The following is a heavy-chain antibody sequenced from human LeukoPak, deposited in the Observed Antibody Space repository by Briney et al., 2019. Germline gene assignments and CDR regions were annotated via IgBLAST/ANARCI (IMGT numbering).Heavy chain of an antibody. CDR3: ARAAIDTSGYYSFDY. D-gene: IGHD3-22*01. Sequence: SQTLSLTCALSGDSVSSNRASWVWIRQCPTRGIEWLGRTYYRSKWYNDYAVSVKSRPPINPYTSKNQFSLQLHSVTPEDTAVYYCARAAIDTSGYYSFDYWGQGTLVTVSS. V-gene: IGHV6-1*01. J-gene: IGHJ4*02. CDR1: GDSVSSNRAS. CDR2: TYYRSKWYN.